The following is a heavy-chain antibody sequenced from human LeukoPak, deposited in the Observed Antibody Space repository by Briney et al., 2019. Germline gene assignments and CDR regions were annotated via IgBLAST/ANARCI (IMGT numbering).Heavy chain of an antibody. J-gene: IGHJ2*01. CDR1: GFTFRKYA. D-gene: IGHD2-2*01. CDR2: ISGSGDST. Sequence: GGSLRLSCAASGFTFRKYAVSWVRQAPGKGLEWVSSISGSGDSTYYADSVKGRFTISRDNSKNTLYMQMNSLRAEDTAVYYCAKASGPAAYTYWYFDLCGRGTLVTASS. CDR3: AKASGPAAYTYWYFDL. V-gene: IGHV3-23*01.